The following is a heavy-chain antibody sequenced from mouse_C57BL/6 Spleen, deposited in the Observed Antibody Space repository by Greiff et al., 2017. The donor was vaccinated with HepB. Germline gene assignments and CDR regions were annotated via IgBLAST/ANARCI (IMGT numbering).Heavy chain of an antibody. D-gene: IGHD2-10*02. V-gene: IGHV1-15*01. Sequence: VQLQQSGAELVRPGASVTLSCKASGYTFTDYEMHWVKQTPVHGLEWIGAIDPETGGTAYNQKFKGKAILTADKSSSTAYMELRSLTSEDSAVYYCTRGGYGNYENYFDYWGQGTTLTVSS. CDR1: GYTFTDYE. CDR3: TRGGYGNYENYFDY. J-gene: IGHJ2*01. CDR2: IDPETGGT.